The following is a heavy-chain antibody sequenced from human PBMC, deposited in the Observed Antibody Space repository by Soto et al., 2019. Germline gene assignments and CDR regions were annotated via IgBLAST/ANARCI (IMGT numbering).Heavy chain of an antibody. V-gene: IGHV3-74*01. CDR3: ARNHGSGSGWYDVEYYFDY. D-gene: IGHD6-19*01. CDR2: INSDGSST. J-gene: IGHJ4*02. CDR1: GFTFSSYW. Sequence: GGSLRLSCAASGFTFSSYWMHWVRQAPGKGLVWVSRINSDGSSTSYADSVKGRFTISRDNAKNTLYLQMNSLRAEDTAVYYCARNHGSGSGWYDVEYYFDYWGQGTLVTVSS.